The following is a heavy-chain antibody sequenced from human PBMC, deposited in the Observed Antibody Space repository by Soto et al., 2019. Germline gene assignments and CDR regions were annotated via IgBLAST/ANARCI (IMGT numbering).Heavy chain of an antibody. J-gene: IGHJ4*02. V-gene: IGHV4-34*01. CDR3: AEGDSIGGNSLLFDY. CDR2: INHSGST. D-gene: IGHD2-21*01. CDR1: GGSFSGYY. Sequence: ASETLSLTCAVYGGSFSGYYWSWIRQPPGKGLEWIGEINHSGSTNYNPSLKSRVTISVDTSKNQFSLKLSSVTAADTAVYYGAEGDSIGGNSLLFDYWGQGALVTVSS.